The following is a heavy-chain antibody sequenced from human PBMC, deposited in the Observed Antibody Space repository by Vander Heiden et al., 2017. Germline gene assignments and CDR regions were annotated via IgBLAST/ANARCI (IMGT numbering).Heavy chain of an antibody. D-gene: IGHD2-8*01. CDR1: GFSFITYG. V-gene: IGHV3-30*18. CDR3: AKVFNGYVQSSHYFDQ. J-gene: IGHJ4*02. CDR2: ISYDGNNK. Sequence: QVQLVESGGGVVQPGRSLRLSCAASGFSFITYGMHWVRQAPGKGLEWVAVISYDGNNKYYADSVKGRFTISRDNSDSTLYLQMNSLGVEDTAVYYCAKVFNGYVQSSHYFDQWGQGTLVTVSS.